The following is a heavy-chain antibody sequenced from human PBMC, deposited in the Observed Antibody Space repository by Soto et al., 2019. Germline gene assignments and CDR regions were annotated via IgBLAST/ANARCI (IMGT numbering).Heavy chain of an antibody. Sequence: QVQLVESGGGVVQPGRSLRLSCAASGFTFSSYGMHWVRQAPGKGLEWVAVIWYDGSNKYYADSVKGRFTISRDNSKNTLYLQMNSLRAEDTAVYYCAREGLGDDYGDYGSLLGYFDLWGRGTLVTVSS. CDR2: IWYDGSNK. V-gene: IGHV3-33*01. J-gene: IGHJ2*01. D-gene: IGHD4-17*01. CDR1: GFTFSSYG. CDR3: AREGLGDDYGDYGSLLGYFDL.